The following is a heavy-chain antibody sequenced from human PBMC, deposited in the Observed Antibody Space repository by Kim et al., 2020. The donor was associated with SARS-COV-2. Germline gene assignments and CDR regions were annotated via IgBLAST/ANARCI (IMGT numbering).Heavy chain of an antibody. CDR3: ARASIALVQLIYYAMDV. Sequence: GGSLRLSCAGSRFSFSHYCMHWVRQTPGKGLVWVALVAVYGSKKNYADSVRGRFTIFRDNPTKRLYLQMKILRAEDAAVYYCARASIALVQLIYYAMDVWGKGAAVTV. CDR1: RFSFSHYC. D-gene: IGHD6-6*01. CDR2: VAVYGSKK. V-gene: IGHV3-30*13. J-gene: IGHJ6*03.